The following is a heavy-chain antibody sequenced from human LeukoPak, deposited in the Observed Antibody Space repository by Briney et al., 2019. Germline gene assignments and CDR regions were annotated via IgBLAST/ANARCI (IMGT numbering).Heavy chain of an antibody. CDR3: ARESGFMMVGEINADNWFDP. CDR1: GFTFRDSA. Sequence: GRSLRLSCSGAGFTFRDSAFHWVRQAPGKGLEWVAVISDDGSKRCYADSVKGRFTISRDNSRDTLYLHMQTLRPEDSAVYYCARESGFMMVGEINADNWFDPWGQGTPVTVSS. D-gene: IGHD3-3*01. V-gene: IGHV3-30*04. CDR2: ISDDGSKR. J-gene: IGHJ5*02.